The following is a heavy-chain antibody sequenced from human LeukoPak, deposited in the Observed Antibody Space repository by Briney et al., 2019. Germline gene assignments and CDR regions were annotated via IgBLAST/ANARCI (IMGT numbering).Heavy chain of an antibody. V-gene: IGHV4-4*02. CDR1: GGSISNTNW. CDR2: VNLQGST. J-gene: IGHJ4*02. Sequence: PSETLSLTCGVSGGSISNTNWWTWVRQPPGKGLEWIGEVNLQGSTNYNPSLKSRVAISVDKSENHISLKLTSVTAADTAVYYCARQGLHMDGYNPPYFDYWGQGTLVTVSS. CDR3: ARQGLHMDGYNPPYFDY. D-gene: IGHD5-24*01.